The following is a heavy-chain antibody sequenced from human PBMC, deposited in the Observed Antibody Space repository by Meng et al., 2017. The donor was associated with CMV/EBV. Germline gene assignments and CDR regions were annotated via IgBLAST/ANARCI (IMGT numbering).Heavy chain of an antibody. CDR3: AKDIFSVLRSFPGGMDV. V-gene: IGHV3-21*01. D-gene: IGHD3-9*01. CDR1: GFTFSSYS. CDR2: ISSSSSYI. Sequence: GGSLRLSCAASGFTFSSYSMNWVRQAPGKGLEWVSSISSSSSYIYYADSVKGRFTISRDNSKNTLYLQMNSLRAEDTAVYYCAKDIFSVLRSFPGGMDVWGQGTTVTVSS. J-gene: IGHJ6*02.